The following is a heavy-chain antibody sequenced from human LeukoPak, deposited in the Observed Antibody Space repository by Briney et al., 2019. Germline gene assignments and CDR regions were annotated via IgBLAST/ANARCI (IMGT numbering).Heavy chain of an antibody. CDR2: IKEDGSEK. J-gene: IGHJ5*02. CDR1: GFTFRSYW. V-gene: IGHV3-7*01. CDR3: ARSNWFDT. Sequence: GGSLRLSCAASGFTFRSYWMNWVRQAPVKALEWVASIKEDGSEKYYVDSVKGRFTISRDNAKNSLYLQVNSLRAEDTAVYYCARSNWFDTWGQGTLVTVSS.